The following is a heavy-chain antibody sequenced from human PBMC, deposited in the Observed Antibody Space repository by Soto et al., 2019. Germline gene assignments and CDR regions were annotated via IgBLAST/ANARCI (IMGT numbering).Heavy chain of an antibody. CDR2: IIPIFGTA. J-gene: IGHJ6*02. D-gene: IGHD6-19*01. Sequence: VKVSSTASAATFSSYAIIWVRQSPGQGLEWMGGIIPIFGTANYAQKFQGRVTITADESTSTAYMELSSLRSEDTAVYYCARESLAVAGTFGHYYYYGMGVWGQGTTVTFSS. CDR3: ARESLAVAGTFGHYYYYGMGV. V-gene: IGHV1-69*01. CDR1: AATFSSYA.